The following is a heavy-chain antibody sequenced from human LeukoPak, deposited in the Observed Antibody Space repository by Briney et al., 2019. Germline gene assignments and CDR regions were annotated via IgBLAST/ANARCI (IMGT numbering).Heavy chain of an antibody. Sequence: ASVKVSCKASGGTFSSYAISWVRQAPGQGLEWMGGIIPIFGTANYAQKLQGRVTITTDESTSTAYMELSSLRSEDTAVYYCARVWYSSSWYYFDYWGQGTLVTVSS. CDR3: ARVWYSSSWYYFDY. D-gene: IGHD6-13*01. V-gene: IGHV1-69*05. CDR2: IIPIFGTA. J-gene: IGHJ4*02. CDR1: GGTFSSYA.